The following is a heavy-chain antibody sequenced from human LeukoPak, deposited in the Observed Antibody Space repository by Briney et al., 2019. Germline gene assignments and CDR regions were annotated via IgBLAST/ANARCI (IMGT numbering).Heavy chain of an antibody. CDR1: GVSISGGGYY. V-gene: IGHV4-31*03. CDR3: SRGTRGFDY. Sequence: TLSLTCTVSGVSISGGGYYWGWIRQHPGKGLELIGNIYYRGSTYYDPSLKSRVTISVDKSKNQLSLKLSSVTAADTAVYYCSRGTRGFDYWGQGTLVTVSS. CDR2: IYYRGST. J-gene: IGHJ4*02.